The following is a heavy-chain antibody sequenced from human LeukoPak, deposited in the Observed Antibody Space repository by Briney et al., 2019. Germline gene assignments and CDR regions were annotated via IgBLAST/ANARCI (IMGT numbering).Heavy chain of an antibody. D-gene: IGHD4-23*01. CDR2: IYYSGST. J-gene: IGHJ2*01. Sequence: KPSETLSLTCTVSGGSISSSSYYWGWIRQPPGKGLEWIGSIYYSGSTYYNPSLKSRVTISVDTSKNQFSLRLYSVTAADTAVYYCARTPDDYGGNPGYFDLWGRGTLVTVSS. CDR1: GGSISSSSYY. CDR3: ARTPDDYGGNPGYFDL. V-gene: IGHV4-39*01.